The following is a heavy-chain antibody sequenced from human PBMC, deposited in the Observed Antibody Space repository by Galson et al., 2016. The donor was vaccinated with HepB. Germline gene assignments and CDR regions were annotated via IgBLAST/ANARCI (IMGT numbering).Heavy chain of an antibody. Sequence: SVKVSCKASGYTFSDYYIHWVRQVPGQGLEWMGWMDPKSGGTKYAQKFEGLITMTRNTSTRIGYMELRSLRSDDTSVFYCARESGPAGTFPYDESLKHWGQGTLVIVSA. CDR3: ARESGPAGTFPYDESLKH. J-gene: IGHJ1*01. CDR1: GYTFSDYY. CDR2: MDPKSGGT. V-gene: IGHV1-2*04. D-gene: IGHD1-7*01.